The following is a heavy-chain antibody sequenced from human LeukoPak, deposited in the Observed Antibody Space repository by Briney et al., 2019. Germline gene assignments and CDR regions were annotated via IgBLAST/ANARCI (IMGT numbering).Heavy chain of an antibody. V-gene: IGHV3-74*01. CDR2: INSDGSST. J-gene: IGHJ4*02. CDR1: GFSLSSYW. CDR3: VRGKTYSFDY. Sequence: GGSLRLSCAASGFSLSSYWMHWVRQAPGKGLVWVSRINSDGSSTIYADSVKGRFTISRDNAKNTLYLQMNSLRAEDTAVYYCVRGKTYSFDYWGQGTLITVSS.